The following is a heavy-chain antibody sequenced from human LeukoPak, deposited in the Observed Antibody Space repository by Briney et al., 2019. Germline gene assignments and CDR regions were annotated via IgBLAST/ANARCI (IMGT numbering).Heavy chain of an antibody. CDR3: ARADSSSWYYFDY. V-gene: IGHV1-2*02. CDR1: GYTFTGYY. Sequence: ASVKVSCKASGYTFTGYYMHWVRQAPGQGLEWMGWINPNNGGAKYAQKFQGRVTMTRDTSISTAYMELSSLRSDDTAVYYCARADSSSWYYFDYWGQGTLVTVSS. D-gene: IGHD6-13*01. J-gene: IGHJ4*02. CDR2: INPNNGGA.